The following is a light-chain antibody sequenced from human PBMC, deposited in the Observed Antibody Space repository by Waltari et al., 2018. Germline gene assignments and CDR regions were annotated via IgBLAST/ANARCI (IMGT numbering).Light chain of an antibody. CDR3: LQLYSYPLT. CDR1: QDIISH. J-gene: IGKJ4*01. Sequence: WRASQDIISHLAWYQQIPRKAPQLLIYASSTLQSGVPSRFGGSGSGTDFTLTISSLQPEDFATFYCLQLYSYPLTFGGGTKVEIK. V-gene: IGKV1-9*01. CDR2: ASS.